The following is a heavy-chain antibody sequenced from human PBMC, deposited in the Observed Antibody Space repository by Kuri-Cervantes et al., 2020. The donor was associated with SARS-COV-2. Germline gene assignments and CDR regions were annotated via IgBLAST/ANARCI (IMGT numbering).Heavy chain of an antibody. Sequence: SVKVSCKASGGTFSSYAISWVRQAPGQGLEWVGGIIPMLDITNYGQKFQGRVTITADESTSTAYMELSSLTSEDTAVYYCATDYYDSSGYVPISDYYFDYWGQGTLVTVSS. V-gene: IGHV1-69*10. CDR1: GGTFSSYA. J-gene: IGHJ4*02. CDR2: IIPMLDIT. CDR3: ATDYYDSSGYVPISDYYFDY. D-gene: IGHD3-22*01.